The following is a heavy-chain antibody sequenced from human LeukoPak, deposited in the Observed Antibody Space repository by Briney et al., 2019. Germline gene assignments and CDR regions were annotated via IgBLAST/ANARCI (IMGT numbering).Heavy chain of an antibody. CDR1: GFSVSANY. V-gene: IGHV3-53*01. D-gene: IGHD4-11*01. J-gene: IGHJ4*02. CDR2: IYNGGTA. CDR3: ARTLVTTGFDY. Sequence: GGSLRLSCAASGFSVSANYMSWVRQAPGKGLEWVSLIYNGGTAYYADSVKGRFTISRDNSKNTVYLQMNSLRAEDTAIYYCARTLVTTGFDYWGQGTLVTVAS.